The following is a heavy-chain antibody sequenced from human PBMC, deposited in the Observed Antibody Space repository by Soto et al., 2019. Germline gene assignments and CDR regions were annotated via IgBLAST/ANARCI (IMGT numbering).Heavy chain of an antibody. CDR2: ISYDGSNK. CDR1: GFTFSSYG. J-gene: IGHJ4*02. D-gene: IGHD3-3*01. Sequence: GGSLRLSCAASGFTFSSYGMHWVRQAPGKGLEWVAVISYDGSNKYYADSVKGRFTISRDNSKNTLYLQMNSLRAEDTAVYYCAKEITIFGVVIRGVDYWGQGTLVTVSS. V-gene: IGHV3-30*18. CDR3: AKEITIFGVVIRGVDY.